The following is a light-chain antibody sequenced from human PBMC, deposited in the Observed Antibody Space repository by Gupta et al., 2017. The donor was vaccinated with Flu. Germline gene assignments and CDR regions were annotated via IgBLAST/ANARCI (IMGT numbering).Light chain of an antibody. Sequence: QTVLTQPPSVSAAPGQTVTVSCSGTSSNIRNNFVSWFQHLPPTAPKLLIYEDKERPSEIPDRFSGSKSGTSATLDITGLQPGDEADYYCGAWDSSLSAYVFGSGTKVTVL. V-gene: IGLV1-51*02. CDR1: SSNIRNNF. J-gene: IGLJ1*01. CDR3: GAWDSSLSAYV. CDR2: EDK.